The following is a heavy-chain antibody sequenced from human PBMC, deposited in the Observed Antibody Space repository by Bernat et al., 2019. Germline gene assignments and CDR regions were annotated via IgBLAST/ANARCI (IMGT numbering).Heavy chain of an antibody. J-gene: IGHJ4*02. CDR1: GFTVSSNY. CDR3: ARDLHGGLRGLSFDY. CDR2: IYSGGRT. Sequence: EVQLVESGGGLIQPGGSLRLSCAASGFTVSSNYMSWVRQAPGKGLEWVSVIYSGGRTYYADSVKGRFTIARDNSKNTLYLQRNSLRAEDTAVYYCARDLHGGLRGLSFDYWGQGTLVTVSS. D-gene: IGHD4-17*01. V-gene: IGHV3-53*01.